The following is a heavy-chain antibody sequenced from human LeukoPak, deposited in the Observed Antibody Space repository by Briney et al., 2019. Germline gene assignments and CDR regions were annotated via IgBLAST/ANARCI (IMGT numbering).Heavy chain of an antibody. D-gene: IGHD4-11*01. Sequence: PGGSLRLSCAASGFTFSSYAMHWVRQAPGKGLEWVAVISYDGSNKYYADSVKGRFTISRDNSKNTLYLQMNSLRAEDTAVYYCAKDSSNGIGYWGQGTLVTVSS. CDR1: GFTFSSYA. CDR3: AKDSSNGIGY. CDR2: ISYDGSNK. J-gene: IGHJ4*02. V-gene: IGHV3-30-3*01.